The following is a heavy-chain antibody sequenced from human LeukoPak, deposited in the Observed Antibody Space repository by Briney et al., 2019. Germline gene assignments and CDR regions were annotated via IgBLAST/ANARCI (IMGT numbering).Heavy chain of an antibody. CDR3: ARGPSYCSGGSCFPYYYYYYMDV. V-gene: IGHV1-69*05. D-gene: IGHD2-15*01. CDR2: IIPIFGTA. J-gene: IGHJ6*03. CDR1: GGTFSSYA. Sequence: GASVKVSCKASGGTFSSYAISWVRQAPGQGLEWMGRIIPIFGTANYAQKFQGRVTITTDESTSTAYMELSSLRSEDTAVYYCARGPSYCSGGSCFPYYYYYYMDVWGKGTTVTVSS.